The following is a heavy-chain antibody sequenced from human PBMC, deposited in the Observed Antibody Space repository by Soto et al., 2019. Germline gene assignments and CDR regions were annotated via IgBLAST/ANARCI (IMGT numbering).Heavy chain of an antibody. Sequence: QLQLQESGPGLVKPSETLSLTCTVSGGSISSSSYYWGWIRQPPGKGLEWIGSIYYSGSTYYNPSLKSRVTISVDTSKNQFSLKLSSVTAADTAVYYCARHIKRCSSTSCYPLSGNENWFDPWGQGTLVTVSS. D-gene: IGHD2-2*01. V-gene: IGHV4-39*01. CDR2: IYYSGST. CDR1: GGSISSSSYY. J-gene: IGHJ5*02. CDR3: ARHIKRCSSTSCYPLSGNENWFDP.